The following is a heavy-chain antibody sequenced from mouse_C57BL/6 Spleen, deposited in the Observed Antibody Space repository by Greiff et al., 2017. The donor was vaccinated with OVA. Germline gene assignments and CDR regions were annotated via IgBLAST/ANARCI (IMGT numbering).Heavy chain of an antibody. Sequence: EVKVVESGGGLVKPGGSLKLSCAASGFTFSSYAMSWVRQTPEKRLEWVATISDGGSYTYYPDNVKGRFTISRDNAKNNLYLQMSHLKSEDTAMYYCARDQGNWVDYWGQGTTLTVSS. CDR1: GFTFSSYA. J-gene: IGHJ2*01. CDR3: ARDQGNWVDY. CDR2: ISDGGSYT. V-gene: IGHV5-4*01. D-gene: IGHD4-1*01.